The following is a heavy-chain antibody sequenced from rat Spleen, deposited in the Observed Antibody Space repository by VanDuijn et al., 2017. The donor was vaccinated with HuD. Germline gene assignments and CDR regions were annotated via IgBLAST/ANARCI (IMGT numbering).Heavy chain of an antibody. Sequence: VQLKESGPGLVQPSQTLSLTCTVSGFSLSNYGIIWVRQPPGKGLEWMGYINSAGSTNYNPSLKSRISIIRDTSKNQFFLQVNSVTTEDTATYYCARVSWDDFDYWGQGVMVTVSS. D-gene: IGHD1-2*01. V-gene: IGHV3-3*01. CDR3: ARVSWDDFDY. CDR1: GFSLSNYGI. CDR2: INSAGST. J-gene: IGHJ2*01.